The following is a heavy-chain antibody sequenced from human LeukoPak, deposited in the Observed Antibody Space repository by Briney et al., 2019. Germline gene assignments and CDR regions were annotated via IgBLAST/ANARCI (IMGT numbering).Heavy chain of an antibody. J-gene: IGHJ4*02. CDR3: ANGSNSGYNY. Sequence: AGGSLRLSCAASGFIVSSNYVNWVRQAPGKGLEWVSVIYSGGSTYYADSVKGRFTISRDNSDNTVYLQMNSLTADDTAVYYCANGSNSGYNYWGQGTLVTVSS. CDR2: IYSGGST. CDR1: GFIVSSNY. V-gene: IGHV3-53*01. D-gene: IGHD3-9*01.